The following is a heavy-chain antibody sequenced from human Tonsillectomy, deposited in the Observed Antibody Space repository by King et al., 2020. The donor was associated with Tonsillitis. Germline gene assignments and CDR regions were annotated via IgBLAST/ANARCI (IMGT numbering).Heavy chain of an antibody. CDR3: AGEYWSSGSCYFDS. CDR1: GFSVTNNY. Sequence: VQLVESGGGLIQPGGSLRLSCAVSGFSVTNNYMSWVRQAPGKGLEWVSDIYSGGSTSYAESLKGRFTLSKDNSKNMVYLQMNRLRVEDTDVYYCAGEYWSSGSCYFDSWGQGTLVTASS. J-gene: IGHJ4*02. D-gene: IGHD2-15*01. V-gene: IGHV3-53*01. CDR2: IYSGGST.